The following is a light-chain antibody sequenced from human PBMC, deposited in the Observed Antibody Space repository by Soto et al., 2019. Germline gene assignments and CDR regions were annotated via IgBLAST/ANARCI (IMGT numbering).Light chain of an antibody. Sequence: QSALTQPPSASGSPGQSVTISCTGTSSDVGGYNYVSWYQQHPGKAPKLMIYEVSKRPSGVPDRFSGSKSGNTASLTVSGLQAEDEADYYCSSYAGTLQDVFGTGNKLTVL. CDR3: SSYAGTLQDV. CDR1: SSDVGGYNY. CDR2: EVS. J-gene: IGLJ1*01. V-gene: IGLV2-8*01.